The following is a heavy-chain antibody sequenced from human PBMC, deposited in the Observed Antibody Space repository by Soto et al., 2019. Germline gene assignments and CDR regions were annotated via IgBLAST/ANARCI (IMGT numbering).Heavy chain of an antibody. CDR1: GDTLSTNA. CDR3: ARGGFVAGVYNAMDA. CDR2: IIPMFGSP. J-gene: IGHJ6*02. V-gene: IGHV1-69*06. Sequence: QVQLVQSGAEVKKAGSSVKVSCKASGDTLSTNAISWVRQAPGQGLEWMGAIIPMFGSPKYAQKFLGRVTITADNPTSTIYMEMISLTSADTAVYYCARGGFVAGVYNAMDAWGQGTTVAVSS. D-gene: IGHD6-19*01.